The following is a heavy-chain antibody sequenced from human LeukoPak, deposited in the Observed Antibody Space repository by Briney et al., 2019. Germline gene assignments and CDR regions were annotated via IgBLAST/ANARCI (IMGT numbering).Heavy chain of an antibody. V-gene: IGHV4-34*01. CDR2: INHSGYT. J-gene: IGHJ4*02. Sequence: SDAPSPTLSLSGASVDDYYCGSGRQPPGKGLEWIGEINHSGYTNDNPSLKSRVTLSIHTSRKQFSVNLRSLSVADAGIYYCARMTRGTDYWGQGTQVTVSS. CDR3: ARMTRGTDY. CDR1: GASVDDYY. D-gene: IGHD4-17*01.